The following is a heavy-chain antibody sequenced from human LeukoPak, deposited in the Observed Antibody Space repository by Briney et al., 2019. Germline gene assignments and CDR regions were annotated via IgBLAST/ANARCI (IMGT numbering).Heavy chain of an antibody. V-gene: IGHV1-2*02. Sequence: ASVKVSCKASGYTFTGYYMHWVRQAPGQGPEWMGWINPNSGGTNYAQKFQGRVTMTRDTSISTAYMELSRLRSDDTAVYYCARTYCSSTSCYMDALDIWGQGTMVTVSS. CDR3: ARTYCSSTSCYMDALDI. CDR1: GYTFTGYY. D-gene: IGHD2-2*02. CDR2: INPNSGGT. J-gene: IGHJ3*02.